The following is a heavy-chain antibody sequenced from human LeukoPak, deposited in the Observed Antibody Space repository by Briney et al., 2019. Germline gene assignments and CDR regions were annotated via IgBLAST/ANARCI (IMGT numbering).Heavy chain of an antibody. V-gene: IGHV3-23*01. J-gene: IGHJ6*04. CDR3: ANLFHSSSPHFV. CDR1: GFTFRTYA. D-gene: IGHD6-6*01. Sequence: QPGGSLRLSCAASGFTFRTYAMTWVRQAPGKGPEWVSSISDTGGNTYYADAVKGRFTISRDNSKKTLYLQMNSLRAEDTAVYYCANLFHSSSPHFVWGKGTTVTVSS. CDR2: ISDTGGNT.